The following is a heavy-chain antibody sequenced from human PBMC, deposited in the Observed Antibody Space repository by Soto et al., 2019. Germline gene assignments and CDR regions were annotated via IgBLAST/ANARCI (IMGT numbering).Heavy chain of an antibody. D-gene: IGHD4-17*01. J-gene: IGHJ4*02. CDR2: INPSGGST. V-gene: IGHV1-46*01. CDR1: GYTFTSYY. CDR3: ARDLNVQCYGDARDHYYY. Sequence: ASVKVSCKASGYTFTSYYMHWVRQAPGQGLEWMGIINPSGGSTSYAQKFQGRVTMTRDTSTSTVYMELSSLRSEDTAVYYCARDLNVQCYGDARDHYYYWTRRALVPVSS.